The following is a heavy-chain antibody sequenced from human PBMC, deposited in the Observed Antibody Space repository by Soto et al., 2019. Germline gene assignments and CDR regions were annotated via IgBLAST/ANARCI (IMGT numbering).Heavy chain of an antibody. CDR3: AKEIAVDGDPFYYFGLDV. D-gene: IGHD2-21*02. V-gene: IGHV3-30*18. CDR1: GFTFRTSG. J-gene: IGHJ6*02. Sequence: QVQLVESGGGVVQPGRSLRLSCAASGFTFRTSGMHWVRQAPGKGLEWVGFISYEGSSKYYADSVKGRFTIARDNSKNTRYRQMSSLRGEDTAVYYCAKEIAVDGDPFYYFGLDVWGQGNTVTVSS. CDR2: ISYEGSSK.